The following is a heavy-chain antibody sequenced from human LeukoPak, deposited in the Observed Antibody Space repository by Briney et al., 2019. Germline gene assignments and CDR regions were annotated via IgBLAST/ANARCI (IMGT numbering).Heavy chain of an antibody. D-gene: IGHD3-22*01. CDR1: GYTFTSYG. CDR2: ISAYNGNT. J-gene: IGHJ4*02. Sequence: GASVTVSCKASGYTFTSYGISWVRQAPGQGLEWMGWISAYNGNTNYAQKLQGRVTMTTDTSTSTVYMELRSLRSDDTAVYYCARWNYYDSSGYFADYWGQGTLVTVSS. V-gene: IGHV1-18*01. CDR3: ARWNYYDSSGYFADY.